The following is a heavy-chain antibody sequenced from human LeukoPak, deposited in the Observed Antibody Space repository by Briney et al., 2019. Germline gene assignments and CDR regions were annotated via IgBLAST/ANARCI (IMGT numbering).Heavy chain of an antibody. CDR3: ARDRRDGYNLLDY. V-gene: IGHV3-7*01. D-gene: IGHD5-24*01. CDR2: IKQDGSEK. CDR1: RFTFSSYW. Sequence: GGSLRLSCAASRFTFSSYWMSWVRQAPGKGLEWVANIKQDGSEKYYVDSVKGRFTVSRDNAKNSLYLQMNSLRSEDTAVYYCARDRRDGYNLLDYWGQGTLVTVPS. J-gene: IGHJ4*02.